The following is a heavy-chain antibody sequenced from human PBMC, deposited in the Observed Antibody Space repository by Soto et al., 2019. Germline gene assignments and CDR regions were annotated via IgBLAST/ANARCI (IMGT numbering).Heavy chain of an antibody. CDR1: GYTFTGYY. V-gene: IGHV1-2*02. J-gene: IGHJ4*02. CDR2: INPNSGGT. CDR3: ARSKYSSTISYYFDY. D-gene: IGHD6-13*01. Sequence: ASVKVSCKASGYTFTGYYMHWVRQAPGQGLEWMGWINPNSGGTNYAQKFQGRVTMTRDTSISTAYMELSRLRSDDTAVYYCARSKYSSTISYYFDYWGQGTLVTVSS.